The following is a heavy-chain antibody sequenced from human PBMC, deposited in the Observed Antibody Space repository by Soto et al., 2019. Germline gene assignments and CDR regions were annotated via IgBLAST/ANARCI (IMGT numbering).Heavy chain of an antibody. J-gene: IGHJ4*02. D-gene: IGHD3-9*01. CDR3: AHSWNYDILTGYYLYYFDY. V-gene: IGHV2-5*02. CDR2: IYWDDDK. Sequence: QITLKESGPTLVKPTQTLTLTCTFSGFSLSTSGVGVGWIRQPPGKALEWLALIYWDDDKRYSPSLKSRLTITKDPSKNQVVLTITNMDPVDTATYYFAHSWNYDILTGYYLYYFDYWGQGTLVTVSS. CDR1: GFSLSTSGVG.